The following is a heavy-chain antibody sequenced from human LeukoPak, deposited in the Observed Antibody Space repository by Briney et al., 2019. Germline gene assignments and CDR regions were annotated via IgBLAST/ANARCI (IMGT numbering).Heavy chain of an antibody. D-gene: IGHD5-12*01. CDR1: GGSISSSNW. CDR2: IYHSGSA. J-gene: IGHJ4*02. V-gene: IGHV4-4*02. Sequence: PSETLSLTCAVSGGSISSSNWWSWVRQPPGKGLEWIGEIYHSGSANYNPSLKSRVTISVDTSKNQFSLKLSSVTAADTAVYYCARAITSGYDYFDYWGQGTLVTVSS. CDR3: ARAITSGYDYFDY.